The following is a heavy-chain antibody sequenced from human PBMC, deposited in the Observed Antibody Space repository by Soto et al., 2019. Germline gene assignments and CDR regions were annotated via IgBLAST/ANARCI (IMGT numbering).Heavy chain of an antibody. CDR1: GYTFNTYY. J-gene: IGHJ4*02. V-gene: IGHV1-46*02. CDR2: IHPSGGGT. Sequence: QVQLVQSGAEVRKPGASVKVSCKPSGYTFNTYYLHWLRQAPGQALEWMGVIHPSGGGTTYAQKCLGRVTVTRDTSTTTGFMELGSLRSGDTAVYYCARGGHIAVVTASFDSWGQGTLVTVSS. D-gene: IGHD2-21*02. CDR3: ARGGHIAVVTASFDS.